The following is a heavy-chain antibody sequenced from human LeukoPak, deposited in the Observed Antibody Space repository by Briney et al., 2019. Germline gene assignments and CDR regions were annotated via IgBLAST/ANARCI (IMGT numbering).Heavy chain of an antibody. Sequence: SDTLSLTCAVYGGSFSGYYWSWIRQPPGKGLEWIGEINHSGSTNYNPSLKSRVTISVDTSKNQFSLKLSSVTAADTAVYYCARGRGVGHNWWDPWGQGTLVTVSS. J-gene: IGHJ5*02. CDR1: GGSFSGYY. D-gene: IGHD3-10*01. CDR3: ARGRGVGHNWWDP. CDR2: INHSGST. V-gene: IGHV4-34*01.